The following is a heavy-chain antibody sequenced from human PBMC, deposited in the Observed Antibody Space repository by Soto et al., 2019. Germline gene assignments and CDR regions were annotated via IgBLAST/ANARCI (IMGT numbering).Heavy chain of an antibody. CDR2: IYHSRST. Sequence: PSQTLSLTCTVSGGSISSGGYLWSWIRQHPANGQEWIGYIYHSRSTCYNPSLKSRVTISVDSSKNQFPLTLSSVTAADTAVYYCARERRVVVVPAATASHCMDVWGQGTTVTVSS. D-gene: IGHD2-2*01. CDR3: ARERRVVVVPAATASHCMDV. V-gene: IGHV4-31*03. CDR1: GGSISSGGYL. J-gene: IGHJ6*02.